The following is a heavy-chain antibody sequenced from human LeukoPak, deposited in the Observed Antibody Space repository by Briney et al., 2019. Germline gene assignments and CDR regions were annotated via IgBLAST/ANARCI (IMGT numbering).Heavy chain of an antibody. CDR2: ISGSGGAT. D-gene: IGHD2-15*01. V-gene: IGHV3-23*01. J-gene: IGHJ4*02. Sequence: GGSLRLSCAASGFTFSTYAMTWVRQAPGQGLEWVSTISGSGGATFYADSVTGRFTVSRDNSKNTLYLQLNSVRAEDTAVYYCAKDLRGYCSASTCHYFDYWGQGTLVTVSS. CDR3: AKDLRGYCSASTCHYFDY. CDR1: GFTFSTYA.